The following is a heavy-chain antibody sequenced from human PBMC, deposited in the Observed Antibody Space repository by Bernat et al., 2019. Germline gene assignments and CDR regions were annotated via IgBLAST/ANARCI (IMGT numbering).Heavy chain of an antibody. CDR3: AGNSSSWYN. D-gene: IGHD6-13*01. J-gene: IGHJ4*02. V-gene: IGHV3-33*01. Sequence: QVQLVESGGGVVQPGRSLRLSCAASGFTFSSYGMHWVRQAPGKGLEWVAVIWYDGSNKYYADSVKGRFTISRDNSKNTLYLQMNSLRAEDTAVYYCAGNSSSWYNWGQGTLVTVSS. CDR1: GFTFSSYG. CDR2: IWYDGSNK.